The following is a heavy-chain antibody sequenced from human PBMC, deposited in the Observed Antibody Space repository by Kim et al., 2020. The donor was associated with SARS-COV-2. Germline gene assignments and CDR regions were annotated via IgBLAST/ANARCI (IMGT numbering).Heavy chain of an antibody. Sequence: YSPSVEGQFTISVDKSLNTAYLQWGSLKASDTAIYYCTRFRTYYYFMDVWGEGTTVTVSS. J-gene: IGHJ6*03. V-gene: IGHV5-51*01. CDR3: TRFRTYYYFMDV.